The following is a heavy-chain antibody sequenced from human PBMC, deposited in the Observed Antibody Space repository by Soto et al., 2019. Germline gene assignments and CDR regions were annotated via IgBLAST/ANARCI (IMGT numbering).Heavy chain of an antibody. Sequence: QVQLVQSGAEVKKPGSSVKVSCKASGGTFSSYTISWVRQAPGQGLEWMGRIIPILGIANYAQKFQGRVTITADKSTSTAYMELSSLRSEDTAVYYCARVGDGDYYDGGDYFDYWGQGTLVTVSS. CDR1: GGTFSSYT. CDR3: ARVGDGDYYDGGDYFDY. V-gene: IGHV1-69*02. D-gene: IGHD4-17*01. CDR2: IIPILGIA. J-gene: IGHJ4*02.